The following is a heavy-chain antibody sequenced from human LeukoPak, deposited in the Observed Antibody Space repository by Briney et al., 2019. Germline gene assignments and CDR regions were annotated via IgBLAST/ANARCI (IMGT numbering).Heavy chain of an antibody. CDR3: AKDSAVVAATPENYFDY. Sequence: GGSLRLSCAASGFTFSSYGMHWARQAPGKGLEWVAFIQYDGSNKYYTDSVKGRFTISRDNSRNTMYVQMNSLRPEDTAVYYCAKDSAVVAATPENYFDYWGQGTLVTVSS. V-gene: IGHV3-30*02. D-gene: IGHD2-15*01. CDR1: GFTFSSYG. CDR2: IQYDGSNK. J-gene: IGHJ4*02.